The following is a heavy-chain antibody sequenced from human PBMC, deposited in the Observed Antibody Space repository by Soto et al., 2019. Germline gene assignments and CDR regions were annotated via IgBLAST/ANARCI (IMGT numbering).Heavy chain of an antibody. CDR2: IIPIFGTA. Sequence: QVQLVQSGAEVKKPGSSVKVSCKASGGTFSSYAISWVRQAPGQGLEWMGGIIPIFGTANYAQKFQGRVTITADESTRTAYMELSSLRSEDTAVDYCAVGVVAATHRYFDYWGQGTLVTVSS. CDR3: AVGVVAATHRYFDY. D-gene: IGHD2-15*01. CDR1: GGTFSSYA. J-gene: IGHJ4*02. V-gene: IGHV1-69*12.